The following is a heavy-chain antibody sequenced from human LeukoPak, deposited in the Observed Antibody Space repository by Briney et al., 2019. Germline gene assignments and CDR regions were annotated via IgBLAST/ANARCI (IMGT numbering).Heavy chain of an antibody. CDR1: GFTFSSYA. J-gene: IGHJ4*02. CDR2: ISGSGGST. Sequence: PGGSLRLSCAASGFTFSSYAMSWVRQAPGKGLEWVSAISGSGGSTYYAGSVKGRFTISRDNSKNTLYLQMNSLRAEDTAVYYCARVERIAVAAYFDYWGQGTLVTVSS. D-gene: IGHD6-19*01. V-gene: IGHV3-23*01. CDR3: ARVERIAVAAYFDY.